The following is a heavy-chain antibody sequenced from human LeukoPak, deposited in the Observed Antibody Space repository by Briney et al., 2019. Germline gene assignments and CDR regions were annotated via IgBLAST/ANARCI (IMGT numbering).Heavy chain of an antibody. CDR2: ISSSSSTI. Sequence: GGSLGLSCAASGFTFSSYSMNWVRQAPGKGLEWVSYISSSSSTIYYADSVKGRFTISRDNAKNSLYLQMNSLRAEDTAVYYCARVLGYCSSTSWCWFDPWGQGTLVTVSS. CDR3: ARVLGYCSSTSWCWFDP. J-gene: IGHJ5*02. V-gene: IGHV3-48*01. D-gene: IGHD2-2*01. CDR1: GFTFSSYS.